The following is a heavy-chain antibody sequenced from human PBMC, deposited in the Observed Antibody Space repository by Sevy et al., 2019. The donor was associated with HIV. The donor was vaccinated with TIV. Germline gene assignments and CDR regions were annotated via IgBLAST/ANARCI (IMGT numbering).Heavy chain of an antibody. CDR3: ASPLLYWLY. Sequence: SEALSLTCTVSGGSISSRGYYWGWIRRPPGKGLEWIGSISYAGNTYYNPSLKSRATISVDTSNNHFSLKLTSMTAADTAVYYCASPLLYWLYWGQGILVTVSS. J-gene: IGHJ4*02. CDR1: GGSISSRGYY. D-gene: IGHD2-8*02. CDR2: ISYAGNT. V-gene: IGHV4-39*02.